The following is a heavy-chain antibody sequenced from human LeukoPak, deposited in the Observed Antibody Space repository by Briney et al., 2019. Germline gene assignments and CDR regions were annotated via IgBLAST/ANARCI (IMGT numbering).Heavy chain of an antibody. CDR1: GYTFTGYY. CDR3: ARVRGRADNGDYSGVYGMDA. V-gene: IGHV1-2*06. J-gene: IGHJ6*02. D-gene: IGHD4-17*01. CDR2: INPNSGGT. Sequence: ASVNVSCKASGYTFTGYYMHWVRQAPGQGLEWMGRINPNSGGTNYAQKFQGRVTMTRDTSISTVYMELSRLRSDDTAVYYCARVRGRADNGDYSGVYGMDAWGQGTTVTVSS.